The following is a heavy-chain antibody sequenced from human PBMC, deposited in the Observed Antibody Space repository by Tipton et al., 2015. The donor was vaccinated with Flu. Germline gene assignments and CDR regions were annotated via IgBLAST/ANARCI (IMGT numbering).Heavy chain of an antibody. CDR1: SGSFSGYY. D-gene: IGHD2-8*01. V-gene: IGHV4-34*01. CDR3: ARRGLGVWYEYYYHGMDV. CDR2: IKDGGSP. Sequence: TLSLTCDIYSGSFSGYYWAWIRQPPGKGLEWIGEIKDGGSPNYTPSLKSRVNISLDTSKNQLSLKLKSVTAADTAVYYCARRGLGVWYEYYYHGMDVWGQGTTVTVSS. J-gene: IGHJ6*02.